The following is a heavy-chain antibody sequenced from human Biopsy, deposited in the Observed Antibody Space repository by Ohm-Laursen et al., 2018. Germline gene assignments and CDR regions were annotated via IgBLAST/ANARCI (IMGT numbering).Heavy chain of an antibody. V-gene: IGHV1-8*01. D-gene: IGHD3-22*01. CDR1: GYTFTNYN. CDR3: ARFPLGAYDSSGSYRAVENWYFDL. J-gene: IGHJ2*01. CDR2: MNPNSGNT. Sequence: ASVKVSCNVSGYTFTNYNVNWVRQATGQGLEWMGWMNPNSGNTGYVQKFQGRVTMTRNTSISTAYMELSSLRSEDTAIYYCARFPLGAYDSSGSYRAVENWYFDLWGRGTLVTVSS.